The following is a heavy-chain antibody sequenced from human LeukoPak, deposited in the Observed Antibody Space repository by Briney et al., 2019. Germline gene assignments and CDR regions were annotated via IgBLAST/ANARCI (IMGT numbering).Heavy chain of an antibody. CDR2: INANGDNT. V-gene: IGHV3-64*01. Sequence: GSLRLSCAASGFTFSSYAFHWVRQAPGKGLEYVSAINANGDNTYYANSVKGRFTISRDNSKNTLYLQMGSLRTEDMAVYYCARVPILTGSYYFDHWGQGILVTVSS. CDR1: GFTFSSYA. D-gene: IGHD3-9*01. CDR3: ARVPILTGSYYFDH. J-gene: IGHJ4*02.